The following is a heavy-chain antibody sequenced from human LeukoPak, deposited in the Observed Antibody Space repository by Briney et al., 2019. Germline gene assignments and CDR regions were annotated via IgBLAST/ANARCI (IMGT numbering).Heavy chain of an antibody. CDR2: INHSGST. CDR3: ACGSYYIDY. Sequence: PSETLSLTCAVYGGSFSGYYWSWIRQPPGKGLEWIGEINHSGSTNYNPSLKSQVTISVDTSKNQFSLKLSSVTAADTAVYYCACGSYYIDYWGQGTLVTVSS. D-gene: IGHD1-26*01. V-gene: IGHV4-34*01. J-gene: IGHJ4*02. CDR1: GGSFSGYY.